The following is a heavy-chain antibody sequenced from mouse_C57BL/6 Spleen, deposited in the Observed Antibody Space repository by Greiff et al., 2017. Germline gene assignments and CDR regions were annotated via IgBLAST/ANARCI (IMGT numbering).Heavy chain of an antibody. CDR1: GYTFTSYW. Sequence: QVQLKQPGAELVKPGASVKLSCKASGYTFTSYWMHWVKQRPGQGLEWIGMIHPNSGSTNYNEKFKSKATLTVDKSSSTAYMQLSSLTSEDSAVYYCARYGYYGSSSYYFDYWGQGTTHTVSS. CDR3: ARYGYYGSSSYYFDY. J-gene: IGHJ2*01. D-gene: IGHD1-1*01. CDR2: IHPNSGST. V-gene: IGHV1-64*01.